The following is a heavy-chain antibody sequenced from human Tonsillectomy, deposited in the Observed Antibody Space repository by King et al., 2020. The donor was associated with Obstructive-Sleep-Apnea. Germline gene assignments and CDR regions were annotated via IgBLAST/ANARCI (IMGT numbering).Heavy chain of an antibody. Sequence: VQLVQSGAEVKKPGASVKVSCKASGYTFTGYYLHWVRQAPGQGLEWMGCINPNSGGTSYAQKFQGRVTMTRDPSISTAYMELSRLSSDDTAKYYCARDKYYVSGKYYGMDVWDQGTTVTVSS. V-gene: IGHV1-2*02. CDR3: ARDKYYVSGKYYGMDV. J-gene: IGHJ6*02. D-gene: IGHD3-10*01. CDR1: GYTFTGYY. CDR2: INPNSGGT.